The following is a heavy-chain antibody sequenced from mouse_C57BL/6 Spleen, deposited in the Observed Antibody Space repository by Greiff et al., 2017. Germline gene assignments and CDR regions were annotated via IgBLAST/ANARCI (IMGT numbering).Heavy chain of an antibody. CDR1: GYTFTSYW. CDR3: AIYYGYYVGC. J-gene: IGHJ2*01. Sequence: QVQLQQPGAELVKPGASVKLSCKASGYTFTSYWMHWVKQRPDQGLEWIGMIHPNSGSTYYNEKFKSKATQTVDKSSSTSYMQLSSLTSEDSAVYYCAIYYGYYVGCWGQGTTLTVS. D-gene: IGHD2-2*01. CDR2: IHPNSGST. V-gene: IGHV1-64*01.